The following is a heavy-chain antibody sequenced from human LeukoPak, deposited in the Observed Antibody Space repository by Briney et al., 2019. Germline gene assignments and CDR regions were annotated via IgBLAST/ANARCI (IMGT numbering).Heavy chain of an antibody. V-gene: IGHV3-23*01. Sequence: PGGSLRLSCAASGFTFSNYAVMWVRQAPGQGLEWVSAITSGGAPKYADSVKGRSTISRDNSKNTLYLQMNSLRVEDTAQYFCARDPNGDYIGAFEFWGQGTGVTVSS. D-gene: IGHD4-17*01. CDR1: GFTFSNYA. CDR2: ITSGGAP. CDR3: ARDPNGDYIGAFEF. J-gene: IGHJ3*01.